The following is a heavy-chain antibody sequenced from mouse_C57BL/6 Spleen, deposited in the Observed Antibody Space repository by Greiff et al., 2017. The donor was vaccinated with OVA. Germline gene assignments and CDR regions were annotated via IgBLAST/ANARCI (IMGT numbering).Heavy chain of an antibody. Sequence: EVQLQQSGAELVRPGASVKLSCTASGFNIKDYYMHWVKQRPEQGLEWIGRIDPEDGDTEYDPKFQGKATMTADTSSNTAYLQLSSLTSDDTAVYYCTTGTTVPDYAMDYWGQGTSVTVSS. D-gene: IGHD1-1*01. V-gene: IGHV14-1*01. CDR1: GFNIKDYY. J-gene: IGHJ4*01. CDR3: TTGTTVPDYAMDY. CDR2: IDPEDGDT.